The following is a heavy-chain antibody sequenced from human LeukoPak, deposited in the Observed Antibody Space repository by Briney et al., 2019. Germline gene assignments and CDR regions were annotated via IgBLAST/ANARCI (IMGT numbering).Heavy chain of an antibody. J-gene: IGHJ4*02. CDR3: AKDFHDNIGYSLPAYFFDY. D-gene: IGHD3-22*01. CDR1: GFSVSNNY. Sequence: PGGSLRLSCAASGFSVSNNYMAWVRQAPGKGLEWVSGISGSGGSTYYADSVRGRFTISKDYSKNTLYLQMNSLRAEDTALYYCAKDFHDNIGYSLPAYFFDYWGQATLVTVSS. V-gene: IGHV3-23*01. CDR2: ISGSGGST.